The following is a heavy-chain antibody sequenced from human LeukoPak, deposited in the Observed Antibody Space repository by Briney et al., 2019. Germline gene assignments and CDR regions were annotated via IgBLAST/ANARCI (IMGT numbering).Heavy chain of an antibody. J-gene: IGHJ4*02. Sequence: ASVTVSCKASGYTFTGYYMHWVRQAPGQGLEWMGWINPNSGGTNYAQRFQGRVTMTRDASISTAYMELSRLRSDDTAVYYCARVEITTRVVVVAWYFDYWGQGTLVTVSS. CDR3: ARVEITTRVVVVAWYFDY. CDR1: GYTFTGYY. D-gene: IGHD3-22*01. CDR2: INPNSGGT. V-gene: IGHV1-2*02.